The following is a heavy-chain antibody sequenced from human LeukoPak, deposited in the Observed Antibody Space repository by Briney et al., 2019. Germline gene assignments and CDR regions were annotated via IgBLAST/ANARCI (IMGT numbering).Heavy chain of an antibody. CDR1: GGSISSGSYY. V-gene: IGHV4-61*02. J-gene: IGHJ6*03. CDR2: IYTSGST. Sequence: PSETLSLTCTVSGGSISSGSYYWSWIRQPAGKGLEWIGRIYTSGSTNYNPSLKSRVTISVDTSKNQFSLKLSSVTAADTAVYYCARHGGSDCSSTSCYFPVESLYYYYMDVWGKGTTVTVSS. CDR3: ARHGGSDCSSTSCYFPVESLYYYYMDV. D-gene: IGHD2-2*01.